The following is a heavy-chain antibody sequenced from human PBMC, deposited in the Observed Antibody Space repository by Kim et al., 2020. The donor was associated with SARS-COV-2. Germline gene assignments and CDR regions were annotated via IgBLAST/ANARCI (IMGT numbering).Heavy chain of an antibody. Sequence: SETLSLTCTVSGGSISSSSYYWGWIRQPPGKGLEWIGSIYYSGSTYYNPSLKSRVTISVDTSKNQFSLKLSSVTAADTAVYYCARHVIDVNWFDPWGQGTLVTVSS. V-gene: IGHV4-39*01. J-gene: IGHJ5*02. CDR1: GGSISSSSYY. D-gene: IGHD3-9*01. CDR2: IYYSGST. CDR3: ARHVIDVNWFDP.